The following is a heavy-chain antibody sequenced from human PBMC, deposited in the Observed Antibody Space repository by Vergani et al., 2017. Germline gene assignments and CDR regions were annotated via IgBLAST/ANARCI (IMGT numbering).Heavy chain of an antibody. J-gene: IGHJ6*02. V-gene: IGHV4-59*01. Sequence: QVQLQESGPGLVKPSETLSLTCTVSGGSISSYYWSWIRQPPGKGLEWIGYIYYSGSTNYNPSLKSRVTISVDTSKNQFSLKLSSVTAADTAVYYCARDRVAAPDYYYYGMDVWGQGTLVTVSS. D-gene: IGHD2-15*01. CDR2: IYYSGST. CDR1: GGSISSYY. CDR3: ARDRVAAPDYYYYGMDV.